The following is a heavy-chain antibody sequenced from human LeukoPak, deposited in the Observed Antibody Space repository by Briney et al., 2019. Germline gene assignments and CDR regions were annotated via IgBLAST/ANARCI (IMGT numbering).Heavy chain of an antibody. CDR3: VREYSSSSGRAFDI. CDR2: ISTDGSST. CDR1: GFTFSSYW. Sequence: PGGSLRLFCAASGFTFSSYWMHWVRQAPGKGLVWVSRISTDGSSTNSADSVKGRLTISRDNAKNTLYLQMNSLRAEDTAVYYCVREYSSSSGRAFDIWGQGTMVTVSP. V-gene: IGHV3-74*01. D-gene: IGHD6-6*01. J-gene: IGHJ3*02.